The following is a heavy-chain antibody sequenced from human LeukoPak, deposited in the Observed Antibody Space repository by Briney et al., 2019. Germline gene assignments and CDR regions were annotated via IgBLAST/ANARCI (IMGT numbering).Heavy chain of an antibody. D-gene: IGHD3-22*01. Sequence: SETLSLTCAVYGGTFSGYYWSWIRQHPGKGLEWIGYIYYSGSTYYNPSLKSRVTISVDTSKNQFSLKLSSVTAADTAVYYCARVRSSGYYLYYFDYWGQGTLVTVSS. J-gene: IGHJ4*02. CDR2: IYYSGST. CDR3: ARVRSSGYYLYYFDY. CDR1: GGTFSGYY. V-gene: IGHV4-31*11.